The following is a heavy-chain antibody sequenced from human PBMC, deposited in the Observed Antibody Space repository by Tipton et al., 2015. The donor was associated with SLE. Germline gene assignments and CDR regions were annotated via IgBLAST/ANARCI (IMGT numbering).Heavy chain of an antibody. CDR1: GDSINSGLYY. D-gene: IGHD7-27*01. J-gene: IGHJ4*02. Sequence: TLSLTCTVSGDSINSGLYYWSWLRQPAGKGLEWIGRTSPSGSSNYNPSLRRRVAFSIDTSKNQFSLRLSSVTAADTAIYYCARDLNWGLGGFDFWGQGALVTVSS. V-gene: IGHV4-61*02. CDR3: ARDLNWGLGGFDF. CDR2: TSPSGSS.